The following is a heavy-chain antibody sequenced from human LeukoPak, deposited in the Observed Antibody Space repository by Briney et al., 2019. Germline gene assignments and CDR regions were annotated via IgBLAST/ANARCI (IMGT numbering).Heavy chain of an antibody. V-gene: IGHV3-30*18. CDR1: GFTFSSYG. Sequence: PGGSLRLSCAASGFTFSSYGMHWVRQAPGKGLEWVAVISYDGSNKYYADSVKGRFTISRDNSKNTLYLQMNSLRAEDTAVYYCAKDEDLVLRYFDPAGSAFDIWGQGTMVTVSS. D-gene: IGHD3-9*01. CDR3: AKDEDLVLRYFDPAGSAFDI. CDR2: ISYDGSNK. J-gene: IGHJ3*02.